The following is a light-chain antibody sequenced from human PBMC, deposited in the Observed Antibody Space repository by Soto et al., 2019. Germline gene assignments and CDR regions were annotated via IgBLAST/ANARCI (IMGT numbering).Light chain of an antibody. CDR3: QQYGSSPPYT. CDR2: GAS. J-gene: IGKJ2*01. Sequence: EIVLTQSPGTLSLSPGERATLSCRASQSVSSSYLAWYQQKPGQAPRLLIYGASSRATGIPDRFRGSGSGSDFTLTISRLEADACAVYYCQQYGSSPPYTFGQGTKLEIK. CDR1: QSVSSSY. V-gene: IGKV3-20*01.